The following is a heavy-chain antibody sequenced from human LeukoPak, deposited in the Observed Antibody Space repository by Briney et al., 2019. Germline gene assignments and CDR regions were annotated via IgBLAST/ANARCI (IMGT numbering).Heavy chain of an antibody. Sequence: PSETLSLTCAVYGGSFSGYYWSWIRQPPGKGLEWIGEINHSGSTNYNPSLKSRVTISVDTSKNQFSLKLSSVTAADTAVYYCARHIVVVTASVTYNWFDPWGQGTLVTVSS. CDR2: INHSGST. D-gene: IGHD2-21*02. J-gene: IGHJ5*02. CDR3: ARHIVVVTASVTYNWFDP. V-gene: IGHV4-34*01. CDR1: GGSFSGYY.